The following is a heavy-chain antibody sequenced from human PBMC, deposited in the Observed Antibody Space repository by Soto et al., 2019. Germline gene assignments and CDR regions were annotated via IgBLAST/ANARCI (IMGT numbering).Heavy chain of an antibody. CDR1: GYTFTGYF. CDR2: INPSVGIT. D-gene: IGHD6-6*01. Sequence: ASVKVSCKASGYTFTGYFMHWVRQAPGHGLEWMGIINPSVGITSYAQKFQGRVTMTRDTSTSTVYMELSSRRSEDPAVHYCARVGRAARTLDYWGQGTVVTVSS. J-gene: IGHJ4*02. V-gene: IGHV1-46*01. CDR3: ARVGRAARTLDY.